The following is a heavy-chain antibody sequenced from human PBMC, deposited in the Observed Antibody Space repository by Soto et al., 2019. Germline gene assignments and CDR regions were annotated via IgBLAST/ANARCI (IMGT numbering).Heavy chain of an antibody. CDR3: VHSGNYYDSSGYYAGEYFQY. D-gene: IGHD3-22*01. V-gene: IGHV2-5*02. Sequence: QITLKESGPTLVKPTQTLTLTCTFSGFSLSTSGVGVGWIRQSPGKALEWLALIYWDDDKRYSPSLKSRLTSTKDLSKNQVGRTMTNMDPVDTATYYCVHSGNYYDSSGYYAGEYFQYWGQGTLVTVSS. CDR1: GFSLSTSGVG. CDR2: IYWDDDK. J-gene: IGHJ1*01.